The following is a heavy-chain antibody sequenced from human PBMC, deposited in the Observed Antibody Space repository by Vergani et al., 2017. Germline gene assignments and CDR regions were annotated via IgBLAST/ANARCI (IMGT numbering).Heavy chain of an antibody. CDR2: TWYDGNNK. V-gene: IGHV3-33*08. CDR1: GFSVSDNY. D-gene: IGHD1-14*01. J-gene: IGHJ5*02. CDR3: ARDLRLLYNRFDP. Sequence: VRLVDSGGGLVQPGGSLRLSCAASGFSVSDNYMSWVRQAPGKGLEWVAVTWYDGNNKQYADSVKGRFTISRDNSKSTMYLQMNSLRDEDTGVYYCARDLRLLYNRFDPWGQGTLVTVSS.